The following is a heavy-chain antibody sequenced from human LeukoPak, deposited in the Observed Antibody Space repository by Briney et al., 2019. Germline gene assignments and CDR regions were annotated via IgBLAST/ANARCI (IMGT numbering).Heavy chain of an antibody. Sequence: PGGSLRLSCAASGFTFRNYVIHWVRQAPGKGLEWVAVTSSDLNVKLYADSVKGRFTISRDNSKNTLYLQMNSLRAEDTAVYYCAKDGGYSYGYGFDYWGQGTLVTVSS. J-gene: IGHJ4*02. CDR3: AKDGGYSYGYGFDY. CDR1: GFTFRNYV. CDR2: TSSDLNVK. D-gene: IGHD5-18*01. V-gene: IGHV3-30*18.